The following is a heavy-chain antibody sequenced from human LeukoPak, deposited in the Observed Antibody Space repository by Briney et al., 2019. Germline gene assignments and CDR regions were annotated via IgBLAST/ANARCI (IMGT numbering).Heavy chain of an antibody. CDR3: ARTSGSYYMDV. CDR1: GSTFSSYE. D-gene: IGHD1-26*01. V-gene: IGHV3-48*03. J-gene: IGHJ6*03. Sequence: PGGSLRLSCAASGSTFSSYEMHWVRQAPGKGLEWVSYISSSGSTIYYADSVKGRFTISRDNSKNTLYLQMNSLRAEDTAVYYCARTSGSYYMDVWGKGTTVTISS. CDR2: ISSSGSTI.